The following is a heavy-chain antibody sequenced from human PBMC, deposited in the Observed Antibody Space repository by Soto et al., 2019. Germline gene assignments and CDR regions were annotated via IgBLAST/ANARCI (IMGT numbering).Heavy chain of an antibody. J-gene: IGHJ3*02. CDR3: ARELEGFVFDI. CDR1: GGPVRDAYSY. Sequence: LPLTCTVSGGPVRDAYSYWTWIRQPPGKGLEWMGYLSYTGSTYYNPSLRNRASISVDESSNHLSLRLSSVTAADTAVYYCARELEGFVFDIWGRGTLVTVSS. V-gene: IGHV4-30-4*01. CDR2: LSYTGST. D-gene: IGHD1-1*01.